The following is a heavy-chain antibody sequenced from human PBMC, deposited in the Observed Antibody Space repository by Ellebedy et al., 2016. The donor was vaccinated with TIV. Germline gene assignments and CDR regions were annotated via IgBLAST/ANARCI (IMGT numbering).Heavy chain of an antibody. CDR2: IYSGGST. CDR3: ARGIEQWLTY. V-gene: IGHV4-31*03. Sequence: SETLSLTXTVSGASISSGPYYWNWIRQHPGKGLEWIGYIYSGGSTYYSPSLKSRVTISLDTSKNHFSLKLTSVTAADTAVYYCARGIEQWLTYWGQGTLVTVSS. CDR1: GASISSGPYY. J-gene: IGHJ4*02. D-gene: IGHD6-19*01.